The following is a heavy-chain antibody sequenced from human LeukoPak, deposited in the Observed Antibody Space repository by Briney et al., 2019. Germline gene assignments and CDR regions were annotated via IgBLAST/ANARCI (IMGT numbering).Heavy chain of an antibody. CDR3: AVLGATTSDY. CDR1: GFTFSSYA. V-gene: IGHV3-23*01. CDR2: ISGSGGSA. J-gene: IGHJ4*02. D-gene: IGHD1-26*01. Sequence: PGGSLRLSCAASGFTFSSYAMSWVRQAPGEGLEWVSAISGSGGSAYYADSVKGRFTISRDNSKNTLYLQMNSLRAEDTAVYYCAVLGATTSDYWGQGTLVTVSS.